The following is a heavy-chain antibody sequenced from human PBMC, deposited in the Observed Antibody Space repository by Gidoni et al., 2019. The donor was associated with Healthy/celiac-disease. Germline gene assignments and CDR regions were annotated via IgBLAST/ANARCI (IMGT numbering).Heavy chain of an antibody. CDR1: GGSICSSSYY. Sequence: QLQLQESGPGLVKPSETLSLTCTVSGGSICSSSYYWGWIRQPPGKGLEWIGSIYYSGSTYYNPSLKSRVTISVDTSKNQFSLKLSSVTAADTAVYYCARQSITMIVVVITSWYFDLWGRGTLVTVSS. D-gene: IGHD3-22*01. CDR3: ARQSITMIVVVITSWYFDL. CDR2: IYYSGST. J-gene: IGHJ2*01. V-gene: IGHV4-39*01.